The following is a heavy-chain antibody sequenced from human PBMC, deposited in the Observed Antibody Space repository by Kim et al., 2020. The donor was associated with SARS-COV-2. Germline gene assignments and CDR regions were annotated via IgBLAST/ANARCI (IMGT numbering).Heavy chain of an antibody. D-gene: IGHD3-22*01. CDR2: ISWNSGSI. Sequence: GGSLRLSCAASGFTFDDYAMHWVRQAPGKGLEWVSGISWNSGSICYADSVKGRFTISRDNAKNSLYLQMNSLRAEDTALYYCAKDKDYDSSGYLDQWGQGTLVTVSS. J-gene: IGHJ4*02. CDR3: AKDKDYDSSGYLDQ. V-gene: IGHV3-9*01. CDR1: GFTFDDYA.